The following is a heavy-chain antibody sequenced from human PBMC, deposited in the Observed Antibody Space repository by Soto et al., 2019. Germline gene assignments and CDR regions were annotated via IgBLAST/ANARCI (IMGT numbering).Heavy chain of an antibody. CDR1: GFTFSSYA. D-gene: IGHD6-13*01. CDR3: ARAPLGYSSSWLEYYFDY. J-gene: IGHJ4*02. Sequence: QVQLVESGGGVVQPGRSLRLSCAASGFTFSSYAMHWVRQAPGKGLEWVAVISYDGSNKYYADSVKGRFTISRDNSKNTLYLQMNSLRAEDTAVYYCARAPLGYSSSWLEYYFDYWGQGTLVTVSS. CDR2: ISYDGSNK. V-gene: IGHV3-30-3*01.